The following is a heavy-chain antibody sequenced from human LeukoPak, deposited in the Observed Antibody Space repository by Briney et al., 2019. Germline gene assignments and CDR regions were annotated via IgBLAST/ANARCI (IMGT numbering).Heavy chain of an antibody. CDR1: AFTFSSYT. V-gene: IGHV3-21*01. Sequence: GGSLRLSCAASAFTFSSYTMNWVRQAPGKGLEWVASISSSGNFIYYGDSVKGRFTISRDNAKNSLYLQMNSLRGDDTAVYYCAKTSITMVRGGAPYYFDYWGQGTLVTVSS. J-gene: IGHJ4*02. D-gene: IGHD3-10*01. CDR3: AKTSITMVRGGAPYYFDY. CDR2: ISSSGNFI.